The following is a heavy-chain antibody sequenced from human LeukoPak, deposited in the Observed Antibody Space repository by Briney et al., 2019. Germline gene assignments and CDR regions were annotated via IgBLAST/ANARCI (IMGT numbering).Heavy chain of an antibody. CDR2: IYYSGST. J-gene: IGHJ4*02. Sequence: SQTLSLTSTVSGGSISSGGCYCSWIRQHPGKGLEWIGYIYYSGSTYYNPSLKSRVTISVDTSKNQFSLKLSSVTAADTAVYYCARTYYYGSGSYLSFRYFDYWGQGTLVTVSS. CDR1: GGSISSGGCY. V-gene: IGHV4-31*03. CDR3: ARTYYYGSGSYLSFRYFDY. D-gene: IGHD3-10*01.